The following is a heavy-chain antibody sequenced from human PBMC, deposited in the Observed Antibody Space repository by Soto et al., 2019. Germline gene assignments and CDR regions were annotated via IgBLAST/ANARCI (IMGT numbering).Heavy chain of an antibody. D-gene: IGHD5-18*01. CDR3: ARAGVSCAKGEGYSYGAYYYYGMDV. V-gene: IGHV1-2*04. Sequence: GASVKVSCKASGYTFTGYYMHWVRQAPGQGLEWMGWINPNSGGTNYAQKFQGWVTMTRDTSISTAYMELSRLRSDDTAVYYCARAGVSCAKGEGYSYGAYYYYGMDVWGQGTTVTVSS. CDR1: GYTFTGYY. J-gene: IGHJ6*02. CDR2: INPNSGGT.